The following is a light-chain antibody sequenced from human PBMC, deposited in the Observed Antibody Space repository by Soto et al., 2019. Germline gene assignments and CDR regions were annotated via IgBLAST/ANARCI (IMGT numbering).Light chain of an antibody. V-gene: IGLV1-40*01. CDR1: SSNIGAGYD. CDR2: GDT. Sequence: QSVLTQPPSVSGAPGQRVTISCTGSSSNIGAGYDVRWYQHLPGTAPKLLIYGDTNRPSGVPDRFSGSKSGTSASLAITGLQAEDDADYYCQSYDSSLSVVVFGGGTKLTVL. CDR3: QSYDSSLSVVV. J-gene: IGLJ2*01.